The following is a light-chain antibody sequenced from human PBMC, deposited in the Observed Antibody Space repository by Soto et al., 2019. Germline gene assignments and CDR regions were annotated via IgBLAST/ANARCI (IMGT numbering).Light chain of an antibody. CDR2: EVT. J-gene: IGLJ2*01. CDR3: ASFVGTNSLV. CDR1: SGDIGGYNY. Sequence: QSALTQPPSASGSPGQSVTISCTGTSGDIGGYNYVSWYQQHPGKAPKLLIYEVTKQPSGVPDRFSGSKSGNTASLTVSGPQAEDEADYYCASFVGTNSLVFGGGTKLTVL. V-gene: IGLV2-8*01.